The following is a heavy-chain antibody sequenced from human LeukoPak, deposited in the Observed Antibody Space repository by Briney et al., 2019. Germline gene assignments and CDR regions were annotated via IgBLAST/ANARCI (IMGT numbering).Heavy chain of an antibody. D-gene: IGHD3-22*01. CDR3: ARLRYYDSSGYYPNYFDY. J-gene: IGHJ4*02. V-gene: IGHV5-51*01. CDR2: IYPGDSDT. CDR1: GYSFTSYW. Sequence: GESLKISRKGPGYSFTSYWIGWVRQMPGKGLEWMGIIYPGDSDTRYSPSFQGQVTISADKSISTAYLQWSSLKASDTAMYYCARLRYYDSSGYYPNYFDYWGQGTLVTVSS.